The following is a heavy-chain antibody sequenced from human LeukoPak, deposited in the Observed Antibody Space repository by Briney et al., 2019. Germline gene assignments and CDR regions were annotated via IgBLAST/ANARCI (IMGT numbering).Heavy chain of an antibody. Sequence: GGSLRLSCAASGFTFSNYAMSWVRQAPGKGLEWVSTISGSGGSTYYADSVKGRFTISRDNSKNTLYLQLNSLRAEDTAVYYCAKSTSSLYYYYGMDVWGQGTTVTVSS. J-gene: IGHJ6*02. D-gene: IGHD2-2*01. V-gene: IGHV3-23*01. CDR1: GFTFSNYA. CDR3: AKSTSSLYYYYGMDV. CDR2: ISGSGGST.